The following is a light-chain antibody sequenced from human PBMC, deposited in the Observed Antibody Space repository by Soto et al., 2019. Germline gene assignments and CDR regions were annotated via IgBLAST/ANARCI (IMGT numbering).Light chain of an antibody. Sequence: DIVLTPSPLSLPVTPGEPASISCRSSQSILHRNGYNYLDWYLQKPGQSPQLLIYLGSNRASGVPDRFSGSGSCTDFTLIISRVEAEDVGIYYCRQALRTTLSFGGGTKVELK. J-gene: IGKJ4*02. CDR1: QSILHRNGYNY. V-gene: IGKV2-28*01. CDR2: LGS. CDR3: RQALRTTLS.